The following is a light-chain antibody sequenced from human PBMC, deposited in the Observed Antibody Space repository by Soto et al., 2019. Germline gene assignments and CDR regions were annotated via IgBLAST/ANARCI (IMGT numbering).Light chain of an antibody. V-gene: IGKV3-11*01. CDR2: DAS. CDR1: QSVSSH. CDR3: QQRSSWPLS. Sequence: EIVLTQSPATLSLSPGERATLSYRASQSVSSHLGWYQQKPGQAPRLLIYDASNRATGIPARFSGSGSGTDFTLTISGLEPEDFAVYYCQQRSSWPLSFGGGTKVEIK. J-gene: IGKJ4*01.